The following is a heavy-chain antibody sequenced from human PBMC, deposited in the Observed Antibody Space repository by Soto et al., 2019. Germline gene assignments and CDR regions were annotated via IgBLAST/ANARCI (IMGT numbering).Heavy chain of an antibody. CDR1: GYTFTSYG. D-gene: IGHD2-15*01. CDR2: ISAYNGNT. J-gene: IGHJ6*02. CDR3: ARETPGEDTIYCYGMDI. V-gene: IGHV1-18*04. Sequence: ASVKVSCKASGYTFTSYGISWVRQAPGQGLEWMGWISAYNGNTNYAQKLQGRVTMTTDTSTSTAYMELRSLRSDDTAVYYCARETPGEDTIYCYGMDIWGQGTTVTVSS.